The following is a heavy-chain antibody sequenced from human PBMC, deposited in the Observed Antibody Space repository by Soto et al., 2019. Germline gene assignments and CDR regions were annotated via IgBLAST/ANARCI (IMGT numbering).Heavy chain of an antibody. Sequence: QITLKESGPPLVKPTQTLTLTCTFSGFSLSTTKVGVGSIRQPPGKALEWLALIDWDDDKRCSPSLKSRLTIPKDTSNSQVDLPMPNVEPVDTSTYNSPQRHLSRAGHFEGWGQGPLVTLSS. D-gene: IGHD3-9*01. CDR1: GFSLSTTKVG. CDR2: IDWDDDK. V-gene: IGHV2-5*02. CDR3: PQRHLSRAGHFEG. J-gene: IGHJ4*02.